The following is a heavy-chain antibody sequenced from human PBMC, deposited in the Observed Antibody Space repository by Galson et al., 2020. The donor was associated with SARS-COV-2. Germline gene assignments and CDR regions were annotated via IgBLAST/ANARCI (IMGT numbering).Heavy chain of an antibody. CDR2: XXXXGSP. CDR1: GGSISXXXXX. CDR3: ARSDLVGGVCDY. J-gene: IGHJ4*02. D-gene: IGHD3-16*01. V-gene: IGHV4-30-2*01. Sequence: SETLSLTCAVSGGSISXXXXXXXXXRXPXXXGLEXXXXXXXXGSPSYNPSLKSRVTISVDRSKNQFSLRLSSVTVADTAVYYCARSDLVGGVCDYWGQGTLVTVSS.